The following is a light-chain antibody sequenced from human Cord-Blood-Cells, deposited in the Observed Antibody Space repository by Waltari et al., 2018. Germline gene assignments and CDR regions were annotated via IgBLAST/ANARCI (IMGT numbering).Light chain of an antibody. Sequence: QSALTQPASVPGSPGQSITLSCTGTSSDVGGYNYVSWYQQHPGKAPKLMIYEVSNRPSGVSNRFSGSKSGNTASMTISGLQAEDEADYYCSSYTSSSTLVFGGGTKLTVL. CDR2: EVS. V-gene: IGLV2-14*01. CDR1: SSDVGGYNY. CDR3: SSYTSSSTLV. J-gene: IGLJ3*02.